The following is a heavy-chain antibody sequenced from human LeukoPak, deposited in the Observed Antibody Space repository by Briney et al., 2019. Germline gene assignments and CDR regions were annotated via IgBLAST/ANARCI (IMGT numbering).Heavy chain of an antibody. J-gene: IGHJ3*02. Sequence: ASVKVSCKASGYTFTSYAMNWVRQAPGQGLEWMGWINANTGGPTYAQGFKGRVVLSLDTSVSTAYMEISSLRADDTAVYYCARDIAALTTQVPPDAFDIWGQGTMVTVSS. V-gene: IGHV7-4-1*02. CDR1: GYTFTSYA. CDR3: ARDIAALTTQVPPDAFDI. D-gene: IGHD6-6*01. CDR2: INANTGGP.